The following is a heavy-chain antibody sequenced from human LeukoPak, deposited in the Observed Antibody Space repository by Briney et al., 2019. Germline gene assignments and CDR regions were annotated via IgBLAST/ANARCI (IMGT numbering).Heavy chain of an antibody. CDR3: AKEGGTIYFDS. J-gene: IGHJ4*02. V-gene: IGHV3-43*01. CDR2: ARDGRT. Sequence: GGSLRLSCAASGFIFVDYTFHWVRQAPGKALEGVALARDGRTMYADSVRGRFTVSRDNSRNSLYLQMNSLGIEDTALYFCAKEGGTIYFDSWGQGTLVTVSS. D-gene: IGHD1-1*01. CDR1: GFIFVDYT.